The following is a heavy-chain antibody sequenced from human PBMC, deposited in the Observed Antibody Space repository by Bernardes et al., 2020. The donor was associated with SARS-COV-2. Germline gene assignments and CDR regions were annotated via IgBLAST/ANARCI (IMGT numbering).Heavy chain of an antibody. CDR1: GGSISSSSYY. Sequence: SETLSLTCTVSGGSISSSSYYWGWIRQPPGKGLEWIGSIYYSGSTYYNPSLKSRVTISVDTSKNQFSLKLSSVTAADTAVYYCARRMRWFDPWGQGTLVTVSS. CDR2: IYYSGST. V-gene: IGHV4-39*01. CDR3: ARRMRWFDP. J-gene: IGHJ5*02.